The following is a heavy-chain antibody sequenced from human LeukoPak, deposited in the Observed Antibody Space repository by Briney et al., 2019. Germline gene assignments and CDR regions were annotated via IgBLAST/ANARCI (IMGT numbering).Heavy chain of an antibody. D-gene: IGHD3-10*01. V-gene: IGHV4-39*07. J-gene: IGHJ5*02. CDR3: ARDRITMVRGVPDVLNWFDP. Sequence: SETLSLTCTVSGGSISSSNYYWGWIRQPPGKGLEWIGSIYHSGSTYYNPSLKSRVTISVDTSKNQFSLKLSSVTAADTAVYYCARDRITMVRGVPDVLNWFDPWGQGTLVTVSS. CDR1: GGSISSSNYY. CDR2: IYHSGST.